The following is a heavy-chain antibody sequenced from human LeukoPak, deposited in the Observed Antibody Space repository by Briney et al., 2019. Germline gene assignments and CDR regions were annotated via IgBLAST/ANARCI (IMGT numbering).Heavy chain of an antibody. CDR1: GGSFSGYY. Sequence: SETLSLTCAVYGGSFSGYYWSWIRQPPGKGLEWIGEINHSGSTNYNPSLKSRVTISVDTSKNQFSLKLSSVTAADTAVYYCASNYGGNSDDAFDIWGQGTMVTVSS. D-gene: IGHD4-23*01. CDR3: ASNYGGNSDDAFDI. V-gene: IGHV4-34*01. J-gene: IGHJ3*02. CDR2: INHSGST.